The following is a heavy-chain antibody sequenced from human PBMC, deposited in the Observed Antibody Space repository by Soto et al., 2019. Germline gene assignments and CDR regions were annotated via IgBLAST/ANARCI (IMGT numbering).Heavy chain of an antibody. J-gene: IGHJ4*02. Sequence: QVQLVQSGAEVKKPGASVKVSCKASGYTFTSYGISWVRQAPGQGLEWMGWISAYNGNTNYAQKLQGRVTMTTDTATSRDYMDVRRLRSDDTAVYYWEREVYTFFGVVSYFDHWGQRTLVTV. D-gene: IGHD3-3*01. CDR2: ISAYNGNT. CDR1: GYTFTSYG. CDR3: EREVYTFFGVVSYFDH. V-gene: IGHV1-18*01.